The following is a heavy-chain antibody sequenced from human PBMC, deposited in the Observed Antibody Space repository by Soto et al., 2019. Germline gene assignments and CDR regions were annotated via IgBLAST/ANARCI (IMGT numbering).Heavy chain of an antibody. Sequence: QVQLQESGPGLVKPSETLSLTCSVSGGSISGSYWSWIRQSPGKGLEWLGYVYYTGSTNYSPSLRSRVSISVDTSKKEFSLRLSPVTAANTAVYFCARSVAVPGAHIDYWGQGTQVTVSS. CDR1: GGSISGSY. V-gene: IGHV4-59*01. CDR3: ARSVAVPGAHIDY. J-gene: IGHJ4*02. D-gene: IGHD6-19*01. CDR2: VYYTGST.